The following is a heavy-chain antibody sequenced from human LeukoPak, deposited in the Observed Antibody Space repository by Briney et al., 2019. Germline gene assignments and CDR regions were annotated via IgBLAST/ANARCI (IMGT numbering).Heavy chain of an antibody. J-gene: IGHJ4*02. Sequence: GGSLRLSCAASGFTFTNYAMSWVRQAPGKGLEWVSAISARGDNTYYADSVKGRFSISRDNSQNTQYLQMNSLRAEDTAIYYCAKAYHYGAGSSFDYWGQGILVTVSS. CDR2: ISARGDNT. CDR1: GFTFTNYA. V-gene: IGHV3-23*01. D-gene: IGHD3-10*01. CDR3: AKAYHYGAGSSFDY.